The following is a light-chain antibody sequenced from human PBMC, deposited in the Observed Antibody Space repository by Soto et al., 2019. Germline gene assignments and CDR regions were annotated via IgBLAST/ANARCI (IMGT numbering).Light chain of an antibody. CDR2: GNN. J-gene: IGLJ2*01. Sequence: QSVLTQPPSVSGAPGQRVTISCTGSSSNIGAGFDVYWHQQLPGTAPKLLINGNNNRPSGVPDRFSGSKSGTSASLAISGLQADDEADYYCQSYDSSLRGSVFGGGTKLTVL. CDR3: QSYDSSLRGSV. V-gene: IGLV1-40*01. CDR1: SSNIGAGFD.